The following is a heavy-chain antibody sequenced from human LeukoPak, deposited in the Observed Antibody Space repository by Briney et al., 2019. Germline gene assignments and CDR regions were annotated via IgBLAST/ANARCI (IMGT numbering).Heavy chain of an antibody. Sequence: GGSLRLSCAASGFTFSSYSMNWVRQAPGKGLEWVSSITSSSSYIYYADSVKGRFTISRDNAKNSLYLQMNSLRAEDTAVYYCARDEADYYYGMDVWGQGTTVPVSS. CDR2: ITSSSSYI. CDR1: GFTFSSYS. J-gene: IGHJ6*02. CDR3: ARDEADYYYGMDV. V-gene: IGHV3-21*01.